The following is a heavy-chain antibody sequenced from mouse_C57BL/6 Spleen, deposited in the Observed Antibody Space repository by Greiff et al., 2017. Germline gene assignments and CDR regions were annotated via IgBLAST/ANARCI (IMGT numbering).Heavy chain of an antibody. CDR1: GYTFTDYE. Sequence: QVQLQQSGAELVRPGASVTLSCKASGYTFTDYEMHWVKQTPVHGLEWIGAIDPETGGTAYNQKFKGKAILTADKSSSTAYMELRSLTSEDSAVYYCTSQEGTGSAYWGQGTLVTVSA. CDR2: IDPETGGT. J-gene: IGHJ3*01. V-gene: IGHV1-15*01. CDR3: TSQEGTGSAY. D-gene: IGHD3-2*02.